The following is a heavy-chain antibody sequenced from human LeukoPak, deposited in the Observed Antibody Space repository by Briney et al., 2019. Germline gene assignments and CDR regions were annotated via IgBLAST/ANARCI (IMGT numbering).Heavy chain of an antibody. J-gene: IGHJ4*02. D-gene: IGHD6-6*01. Sequence: ASVKVSCKASGYTFTGYYMHWVRQAPGQGLEWMGWINPNSGGTNYAQKFQGRVTMTRDTSISTAYMELSRLRSDDTAVYYCARDQYSSSSGGYWGQGTLVTVSS. V-gene: IGHV1-2*02. CDR3: ARDQYSSSSGGY. CDR1: GYTFTGYY. CDR2: INPNSGGT.